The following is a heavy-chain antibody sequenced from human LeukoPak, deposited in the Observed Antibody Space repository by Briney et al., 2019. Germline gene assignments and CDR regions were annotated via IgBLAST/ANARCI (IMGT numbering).Heavy chain of an antibody. CDR3: GRDLGTLYGMDV. V-gene: IGHV3-30-3*01. D-gene: IGHD1-1*01. J-gene: IGHJ6*02. Sequence: GRSLRLSCAASGFTFSSYAMHWLRQAPGKGLEWVAVISYDGSNKYYADSVKGRFTISRDNAENTLYLQMNSLRAEDTAVYYCGRDLGTLYGMDVWGQGTTVTVSS. CDR2: ISYDGSNK. CDR1: GFTFSSYA.